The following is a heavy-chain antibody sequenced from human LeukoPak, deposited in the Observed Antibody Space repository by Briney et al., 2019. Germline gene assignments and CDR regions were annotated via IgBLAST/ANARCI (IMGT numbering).Heavy chain of an antibody. V-gene: IGHV1-18*01. J-gene: IGHJ4*02. D-gene: IGHD5-12*01. Sequence: ASVKVSCKASGYTFIRYGISWVRQAPGQGLEWMGWISAHNGNTNYAQKLQGRVTVTTDTPTSTVYMELRSLRSDDTAVYYCAREGGIVATTAFDYWGQGTLVTVSS. CDR1: GYTFIRYG. CDR2: ISAHNGNT. CDR3: AREGGIVATTAFDY.